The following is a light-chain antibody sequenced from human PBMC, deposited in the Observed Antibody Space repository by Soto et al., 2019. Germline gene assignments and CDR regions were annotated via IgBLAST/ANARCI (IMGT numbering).Light chain of an antibody. CDR1: SSDIGGYKY. J-gene: IGLJ3*02. Sequence: QSALTQAACVSGSLGQSITISCTGTSSDIGGYKYVSWYQQHPGKAPKLIIFEVSNRPSGVSDRFSGSNSGNTASLTISGLQAEDEADYYCTSYSRYRVLVFGGGTKVTVL. V-gene: IGLV2-14*01. CDR2: EVS. CDR3: TSYSRYRVLV.